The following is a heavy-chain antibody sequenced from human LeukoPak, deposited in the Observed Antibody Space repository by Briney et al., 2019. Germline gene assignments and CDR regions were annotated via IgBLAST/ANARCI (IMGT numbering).Heavy chain of an antibody. CDR3: ASWVQQYYYYMDV. J-gene: IGHJ6*03. Sequence: PSETLSLTCTVSGGSISSYYWSWIRQPPGKGLEWIGYIYYSGSTNYNPSLKSRVTISVDTSKNQFSLKLSSVTAADTAVYYCASWVQQYYYYMDVWGKGTTVTVAS. CDR1: GGSISSYY. V-gene: IGHV4-59*08. CDR2: IYYSGST. D-gene: IGHD3-16*01.